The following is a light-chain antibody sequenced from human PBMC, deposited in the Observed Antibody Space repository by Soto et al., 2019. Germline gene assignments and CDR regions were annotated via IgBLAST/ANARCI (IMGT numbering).Light chain of an antibody. J-gene: IGKJ1*01. CDR2: KAS. V-gene: IGKV1-5*03. CDR1: QTISSW. Sequence: DIQMTQSPSTLSGSVGDRVTITCRASQTISSWLAWYQQKPGKAPKLLIYKASTLKSGVPSRFSGSGSEADFTLTISSLQPEHFATYSCQQSYSTTWTFGQGTKVDI. CDR3: QQSYSTTWT.